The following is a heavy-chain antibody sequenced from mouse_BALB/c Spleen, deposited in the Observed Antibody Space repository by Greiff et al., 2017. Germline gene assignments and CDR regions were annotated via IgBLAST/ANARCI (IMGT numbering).Heavy chain of an antibody. CDR1: GYSITSGYY. Sequence: EVKLMESGPGLVKPSQSLSLTCSVTGYSITSGYYWNWIRQFPGNKLEWMGYISYDGSNNYNPSLKNRISITRDTSKNQFFLKLNSVTTKDTATYYCARGGDYGRWFAYWGQGTLVTVSA. D-gene: IGHD1-2*01. V-gene: IGHV3-6*02. CDR2: ISYDGSN. CDR3: ARGGDYGRWFAY. J-gene: IGHJ3*01.